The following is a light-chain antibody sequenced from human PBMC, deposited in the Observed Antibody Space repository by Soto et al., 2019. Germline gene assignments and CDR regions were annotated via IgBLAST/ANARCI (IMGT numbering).Light chain of an antibody. CDR3: MQGTQCSLL. Sequence: DVVLTQSPLSLPVTLGQPASISCRSSQSLVFTDGNTYLNWFQQRPGQSPRRLLYQVSKRHCGVPERFSGGRSGTYFPLRISVVEAEDVGGLYCMQGTQCSLLFGQGTKLEIK. J-gene: IGKJ2*01. CDR1: QSLVFTDGNTY. CDR2: QVS. V-gene: IGKV2-30*01.